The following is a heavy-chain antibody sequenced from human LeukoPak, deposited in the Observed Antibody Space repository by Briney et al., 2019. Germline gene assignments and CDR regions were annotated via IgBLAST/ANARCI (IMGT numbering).Heavy chain of an antibody. V-gene: IGHV3-30*02. CDR1: GFTFSNHG. CDR2: IWYDGSNK. Sequence: GGSLRLSCAASGFTFSNHGVHWVRQAPGKGPEWVALIWYDGSNKYYGDSVKGRFTISRDNSKNTLYLQMNSLRAEDTAVYYCARGGDFYYYGMDVWGQGTTVTVSS. D-gene: IGHD4-17*01. J-gene: IGHJ6*02. CDR3: ARGGDFYYYGMDV.